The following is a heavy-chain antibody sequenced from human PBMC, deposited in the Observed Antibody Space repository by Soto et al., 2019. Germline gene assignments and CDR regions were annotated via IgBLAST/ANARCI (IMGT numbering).Heavy chain of an antibody. Sequence: PGVSLRLCCVASGFTFSSYGMHWVRQAPGKGLEWVAVLFYDESNRYYADSVQGRFTISRDISTNTLFLHMNSLRVDDTAVYYCARAGFAGSSEVDYWGQGTLVTVSS. V-gene: IGHV3-33*02. J-gene: IGHJ4*02. CDR1: GFTFSSYG. D-gene: IGHD3-10*01. CDR2: LFYDESNR. CDR3: ARAGFAGSSEVDY.